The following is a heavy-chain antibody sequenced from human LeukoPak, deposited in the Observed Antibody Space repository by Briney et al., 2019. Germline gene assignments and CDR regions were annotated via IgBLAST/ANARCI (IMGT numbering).Heavy chain of an antibody. D-gene: IGHD6-13*01. V-gene: IGHV1-24*01. Sequence: GASVKVSCKVSGYTLTELSMHWVRQAPGKGLEWMGGFDPEDGETIYAQKFQGRVTMTRDTSISTAYMELSRLRSDDTAVYYCARDSHIAAAYPPTGYWGQGTLVSVSS. CDR1: GYTLTELS. J-gene: IGHJ4*02. CDR2: FDPEDGET. CDR3: ARDSHIAAAYPPTGY.